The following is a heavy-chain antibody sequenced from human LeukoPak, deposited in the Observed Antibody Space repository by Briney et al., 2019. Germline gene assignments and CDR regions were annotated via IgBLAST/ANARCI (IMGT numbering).Heavy chain of an antibody. CDR2: IIPIFGTA. Sequence: VASVKVSCKASGGTFSSYAISWVRQAPGQGLEWMGGIIPIFGTANYAQKFQGRVTITADKSTSTAYMELSSLRSEDTAVYYCASRRRNYYDSSGYYSYFDLWGRGTLVTVSS. V-gene: IGHV1-69*06. D-gene: IGHD3-22*01. J-gene: IGHJ2*01. CDR3: ASRRRNYYDSSGYYSYFDL. CDR1: GGTFSSYA.